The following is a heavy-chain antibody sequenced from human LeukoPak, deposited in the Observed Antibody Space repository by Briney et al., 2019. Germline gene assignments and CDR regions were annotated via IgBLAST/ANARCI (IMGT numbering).Heavy chain of an antibody. CDR1: GYTFTSYG. D-gene: IGHD4-23*01. J-gene: IGHJ4*02. Sequence: GASVKVSCKASGYTFTSYGISWVRQAPGQGLEWMGWISAYNGNTNYAQKLQGRLTMTTDTSTTTAHMELRSLTFDDTATYYCARDSYYGGHFAFFEHWGQGTLVTVSS. V-gene: IGHV1-18*01. CDR3: ARDSYYGGHFAFFEH. CDR2: ISAYNGNT.